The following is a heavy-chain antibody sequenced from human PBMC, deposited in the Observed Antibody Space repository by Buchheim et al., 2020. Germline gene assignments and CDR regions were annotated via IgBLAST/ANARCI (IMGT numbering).Heavy chain of an antibody. CDR1: GGPISSGDYY. D-gene: IGHD3-10*01. CDR3: ARDSSIKLLWFGEYYGMDV. V-gene: IGHV4-30-4*01. CDR2: IYYSGST. Sequence: QVQLQESGPGLVKPSQTLSLTCTVSGGPISSGDYYWSWIRQPPGKGLEWIGYIYYSGSTYYNPSLKSRVTISVDTSKNQFSLKLSSVTAADTAVYYCARDSSIKLLWFGEYYGMDVWGQGTT. J-gene: IGHJ6*02.